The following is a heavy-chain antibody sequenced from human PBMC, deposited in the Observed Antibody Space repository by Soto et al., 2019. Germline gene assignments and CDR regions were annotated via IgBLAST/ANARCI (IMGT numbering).Heavy chain of an antibody. CDR3: ARDGGYTGYEQGNPFDI. V-gene: IGHV4-4*07. Sequence: SETLSLTCDVSGVSISPYYWSWVRQPAGRGQEWIGRMYVTGTTNYNPSLKSRVSMSLDASQNQFSLRLRSVTAADTAVYFCARDGGYTGYEQGNPFDIWGQGTVVTVSS. D-gene: IGHD5-12*01. CDR2: MYVTGTT. J-gene: IGHJ3*02. CDR1: GVSISPYY.